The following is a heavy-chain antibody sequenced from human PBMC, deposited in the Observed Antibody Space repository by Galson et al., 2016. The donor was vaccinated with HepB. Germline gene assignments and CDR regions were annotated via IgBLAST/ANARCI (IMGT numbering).Heavy chain of an antibody. Sequence: SETLSLTCAVYGGSFSGYYWTWLRQPPGRGLEWIGDINHSGSANYNPSLKSRVTISVDSSKKQFSLKVINVTAADTAVYYCARGPLRYFDWMGQGGMDFWGQGTTVIV. CDR3: ARGPLRYFDWMGQGGMDF. D-gene: IGHD3-9*01. CDR1: GGSFSGYY. CDR2: INHSGSA. J-gene: IGHJ6*02. V-gene: IGHV4-34*01.